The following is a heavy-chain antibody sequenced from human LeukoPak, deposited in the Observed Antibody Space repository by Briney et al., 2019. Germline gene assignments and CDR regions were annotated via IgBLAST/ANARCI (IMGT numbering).Heavy chain of an antibody. CDR2: IYYSGST. Sequence: SETLSLTCTVSGGSISSYYWSWVRQPPGKGLEWIGYIYYSGSTNYNPSLKSRVTISVDTSKSSVTAADTAVYYCARDLTFGDYWGQGTLVTVSS. V-gene: IGHV4-59*12. CDR1: GGSISSYY. CDR3: ARDLTFGDY. D-gene: IGHD3-16*01. J-gene: IGHJ4*02.